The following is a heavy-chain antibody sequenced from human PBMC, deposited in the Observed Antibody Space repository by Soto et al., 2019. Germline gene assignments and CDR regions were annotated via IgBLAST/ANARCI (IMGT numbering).Heavy chain of an antibody. J-gene: IGHJ4*02. CDR3: ARGDTKKSDSGSYFDY. CDR1: GFTFSDHS. D-gene: IGHD2-8*01. V-gene: IGHV3-72*01. Sequence: EVQLVESGGGLVQPGGSLRLSCAVSGFTFSDHSMDWVRQAPGKGLEWVGRSRSKVNRYTTEYAASVKGRFTFSRDDSTHSLYLQINTLQTEDTAVYYCARGDTKKSDSGSYFDYWGQGTLVTVSS. CDR2: SRSKVNRYTT.